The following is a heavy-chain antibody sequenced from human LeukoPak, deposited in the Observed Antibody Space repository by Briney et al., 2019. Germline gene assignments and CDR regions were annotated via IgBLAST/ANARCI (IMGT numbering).Heavy chain of an antibody. J-gene: IGHJ3*02. D-gene: IGHD1-26*01. V-gene: IGHV3-30*18. CDR2: ISYDGSNK. CDR1: GFTFSSYG. Sequence: GRSLRLSCAASGFTFSSYGMHWVRQAPGKGLEWVAVISYDGSNKYYADSVKGRFTISRDNSKNTLYLQMNSLRAEDTAVYYCAKDYAGSYYLKGGDAFDIWGQGTMVTVSS. CDR3: AKDYAGSYYLKGGDAFDI.